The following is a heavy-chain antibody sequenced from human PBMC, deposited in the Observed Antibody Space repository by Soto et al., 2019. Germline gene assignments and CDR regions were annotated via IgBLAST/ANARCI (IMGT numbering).Heavy chain of an antibody. CDR3: ARAEYSNLYYYYYYGMDV. V-gene: IGHV1-69*13. J-gene: IGHJ6*02. CDR1: GGTFSSYA. Sequence: GASVKVSCKASGGTFSSYAISWVRQAPGQGLEWMGGIIPIFGTANYAQKFQGRVTITADESTSTAYMELSSLRSEDTAVYYCARAEYSNLYYYYYYGMDVWGQGTTVTVSS. D-gene: IGHD4-4*01. CDR2: IIPIFGTA.